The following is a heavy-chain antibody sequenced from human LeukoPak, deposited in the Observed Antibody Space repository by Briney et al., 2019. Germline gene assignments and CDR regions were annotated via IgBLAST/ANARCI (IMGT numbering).Heavy chain of an antibody. CDR2: IYSGGST. CDR1: GFTVSSNY. V-gene: IGHV3-66*01. J-gene: IGHJ4*02. Sequence: PGGSLRLSCAASGFTVSSNYMSWVRQAPGKGLKWVSVIYSGGSTYYADSVKGRFTISRDNSKNTLYLQMNSLRAEDTAVYYCARGHVVRGVIITLTYWGQGTLVTVSS. CDR3: ARGHVVRGVIITLTY. D-gene: IGHD3-10*01.